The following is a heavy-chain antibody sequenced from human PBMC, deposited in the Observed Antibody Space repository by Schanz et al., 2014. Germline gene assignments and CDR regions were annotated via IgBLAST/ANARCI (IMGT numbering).Heavy chain of an antibody. CDR3: ARDGEAAARCHY. D-gene: IGHD6-13*01. V-gene: IGHV1-8*02. J-gene: IGHJ4*02. Sequence: QVQLVQSGAEVKKPGASVRLSCEASGYTFTSYDINWVRQAPGQGLEWMGWMNPNSGNTGYAQKFQGRVTMTRHTSISTAYMELSSLRSEDTAVYYCARDGEAAARCHYWGQGTLVTVSS. CDR2: MNPNSGNT. CDR1: GYTFTSYD.